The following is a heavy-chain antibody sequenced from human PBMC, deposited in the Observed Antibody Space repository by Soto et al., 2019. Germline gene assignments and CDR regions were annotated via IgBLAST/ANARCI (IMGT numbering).Heavy chain of an antibody. D-gene: IGHD3-9*01. Sequence: SVKVSCKPSGTTFDSFTFAWVRQAPGQGLEWLGGFVPMFASATIAQRFQGRVRITADASTGTGYMELSDLRSNDSAIYYCAREDDTTGHYSWFDPWGPGTLVTVSS. J-gene: IGHJ5*02. CDR2: FVPMFASA. V-gene: IGHV1-69*13. CDR1: GTTFDSFT. CDR3: AREDDTTGHYSWFDP.